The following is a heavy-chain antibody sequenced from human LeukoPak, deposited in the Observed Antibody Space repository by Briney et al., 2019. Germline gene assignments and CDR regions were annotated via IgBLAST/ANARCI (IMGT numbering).Heavy chain of an antibody. CDR1: GFTFSSYA. CDR3: ASLGVGATRDAFDI. D-gene: IGHD1-26*01. J-gene: IGHJ3*02. CDR2: ISYDGSNK. V-gene: IGHV3-30*04. Sequence: PGRSLRLSCAASGFTFSSYAMHWVRQAPGKGLEWVAVISYDGSNKYYADSVKGRFTISRDNSKNTLYLQMNSLRAEDTAVYYCASLGVGATRDAFDIWGQGTMVTVSS.